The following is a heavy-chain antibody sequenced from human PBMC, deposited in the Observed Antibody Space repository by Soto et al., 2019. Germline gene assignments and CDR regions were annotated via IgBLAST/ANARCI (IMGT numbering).Heavy chain of an antibody. CDR2: MSYSGST. J-gene: IGHJ5*02. CDR1: GESITNYY. CDR3: AKDTSGWRGWFDP. D-gene: IGHD6-19*01. V-gene: IGHV4-59*01. Sequence: QVQLQESGPGLVKPSETLSLTCTVSGESITNYYWNWIRQPPGKGLEWLGYMSYSGSTYYNPSLESRLTISIDTSKNQFSLKLSSVIAADTAVYYCAKDTSGWRGWFDPWGQGTLVTVSS.